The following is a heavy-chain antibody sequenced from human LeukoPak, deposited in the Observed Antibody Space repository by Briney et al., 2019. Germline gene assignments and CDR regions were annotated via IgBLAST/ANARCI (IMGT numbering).Heavy chain of an antibody. V-gene: IGHV3-21*01. J-gene: IGHJ4*02. D-gene: IGHD3-9*01. CDR3: ARDYQVYYDILTGPKYFDY. Sequence: GGSPRLSCAASGFTFSSYSMNWVRQAPGKGPEWVSSISSSSSYIYYADSVKGRFTISRDNAKNSLYLQMNSLRAEDTAVYYCARDYQVYYDILTGPKYFDYWGQGTLVTVSS. CDR1: GFTFSSYS. CDR2: ISSSSSYI.